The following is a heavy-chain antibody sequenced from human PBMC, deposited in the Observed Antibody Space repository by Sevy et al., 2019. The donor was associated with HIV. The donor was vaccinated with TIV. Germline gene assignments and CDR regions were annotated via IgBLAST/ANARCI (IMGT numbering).Heavy chain of an antibody. V-gene: IGHV3-9*01. CDR2: INWNSASI. J-gene: IGHJ2*01. CDR1: GFSFGDYT. CDR3: AKQGGNPPQYWYFDL. Sequence: GGSLRLSCTASGFSFGDYTIHWVRQAPGKGLEWVSSINWNSASIGYADSVKGRFTISRDNAKKSLNLQMVSLRAEDTALYYCAKQGGNPPQYWYFDLWGRGTLVTVSS. D-gene: IGHD3-16*01.